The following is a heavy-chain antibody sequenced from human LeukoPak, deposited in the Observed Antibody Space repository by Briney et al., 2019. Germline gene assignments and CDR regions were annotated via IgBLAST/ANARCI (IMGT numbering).Heavy chain of an antibody. CDR3: ARGGTTVTYHFDY. V-gene: IGHV3-66*01. Sequence: GGSLRLSCAASGFTVSSNYMSWVRQVPGKGLEWVSVIYSDGTISYADSVKGRFTISRDNSENTLYLQMNSLRVEDTAVYYCARGGTTVTYHFDYWGQGTLVTVPS. D-gene: IGHD4-17*01. J-gene: IGHJ4*02. CDR2: IYSDGTI. CDR1: GFTVSSNY.